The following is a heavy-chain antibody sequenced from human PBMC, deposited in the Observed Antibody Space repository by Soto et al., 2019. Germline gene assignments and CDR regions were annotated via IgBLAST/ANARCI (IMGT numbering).Heavy chain of an antibody. D-gene: IGHD3-22*01. V-gene: IGHV3-30-3*01. Sequence: GGSLRLSCAASGFTFSSYAMHWVRQAPGKGLEWVAVISYDGSNKYYADSVKGRFTISRDNSKNTLYLQMNSLRAEDTAVYYCARDLVPYYYDSSGYYYGYWGQGTLVTVSS. CDR3: ARDLVPYYYDSSGYYYGY. CDR1: GFTFSSYA. CDR2: ISYDGSNK. J-gene: IGHJ4*02.